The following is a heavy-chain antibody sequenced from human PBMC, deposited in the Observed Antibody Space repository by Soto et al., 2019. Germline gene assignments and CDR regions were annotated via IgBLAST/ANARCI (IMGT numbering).Heavy chain of an antibody. J-gene: IGHJ4*02. CDR2: IYYSGST. CDR1: GGSISSGGYY. V-gene: IGHV4-31*03. CDR3: ARGTHNPAAADY. D-gene: IGHD6-13*01. Sequence: QVQLQESGPGLVKPSQTLSLTGTVSGGSISSGGYYWSWIRQHPGKGLEWIGYIYYSGSTYYNPSLKSRVTISVDTSKNQFSLKLSSVTAADTAVYYCARGTHNPAAADYWGQGTLVTVSS.